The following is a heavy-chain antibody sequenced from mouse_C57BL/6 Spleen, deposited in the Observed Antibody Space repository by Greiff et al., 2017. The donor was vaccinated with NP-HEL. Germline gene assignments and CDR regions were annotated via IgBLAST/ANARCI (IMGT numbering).Heavy chain of an antibody. CDR2: INPNNGGT. CDR3: ARREYYGSSPYYFDY. CDR1: GYTFTDYN. D-gene: IGHD1-1*01. Sequence: EVQLQQSGPELVKPGASVKIPCKASGYTFTDYNMDWVKQSHGKSLEWIGDINPNNGGTIYNQKFKGKATLTVDKSSSTAYMELRSLTSEDTAVYYCARREYYGSSPYYFDYWGQGTTLTVSS. V-gene: IGHV1-18*01. J-gene: IGHJ2*01.